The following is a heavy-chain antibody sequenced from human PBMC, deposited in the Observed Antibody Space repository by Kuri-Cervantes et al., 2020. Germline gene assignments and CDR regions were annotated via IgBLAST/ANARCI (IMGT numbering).Heavy chain of an antibody. Sequence: GESLKISCAASEFTFSNYGMHWVRQAPGKGLEWVAVIWYDGSNKYYVDSVKGRFTISRDNSKNTLYLQMNSLRAEDTAVYYCARDQYYYGSGSSLFQHWGQGTLVTVSS. CDR1: EFTFSNYG. CDR3: ARDQYYYGSGSSLFQH. D-gene: IGHD3-10*01. V-gene: IGHV3-33*01. CDR2: IWYDGSNK. J-gene: IGHJ1*01.